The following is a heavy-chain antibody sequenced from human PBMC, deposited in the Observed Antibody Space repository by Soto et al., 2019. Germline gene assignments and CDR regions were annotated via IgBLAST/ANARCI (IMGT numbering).Heavy chain of an antibody. V-gene: IGHV2-5*01. D-gene: IGHD5-12*01. CDR2: IYWNDDK. J-gene: IGHJ5*02. Sequence: QITLKESGPTLVKPTQTLTLTCTFSGFSLSTSGVGVGWIRQPPGKALEWLALIYWNDDKRYSPSLKSRPTITKDTSKSQVVLTMTNMDPVDTATYYCAHSLLNGYGHNWFDPWGQGTLVTVSS. CDR3: AHSLLNGYGHNWFDP. CDR1: GFSLSTSGVG.